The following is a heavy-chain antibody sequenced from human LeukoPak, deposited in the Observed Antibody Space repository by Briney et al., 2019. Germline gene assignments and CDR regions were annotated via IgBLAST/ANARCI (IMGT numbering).Heavy chain of an antibody. CDR3: ARVRQGEWYFDL. CDR2: IRYDGSNK. V-gene: IGHV3-30*02. CDR1: GFTFSSYG. J-gene: IGHJ2*01. D-gene: IGHD1-26*01. Sequence: PGGSLRLSCAASGFTFSSYGMHWVRQAPGKGLEWVAFIRYDGSNKYYADSVKGRFTISRDNAENTLYLQMDSLRAEGTAVYYCARVRQGEWYFDLWGRGTLVTVSS.